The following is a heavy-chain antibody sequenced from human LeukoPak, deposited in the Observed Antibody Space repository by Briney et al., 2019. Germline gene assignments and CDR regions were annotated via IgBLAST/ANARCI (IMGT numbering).Heavy chain of an antibody. D-gene: IGHD3-9*01. Sequence: GGSLRLSCAASGFTFRSYWMSWVRQAPGKGLEWVANIKEDGGEKYYVDSVKGRFSISRDNAKKSLYLQMNSLRAEDTAVYYCARHHGDSDWYDYYYYYYMDVWGKGTTVTVSS. CDR1: GFTFRSYW. J-gene: IGHJ6*03. V-gene: IGHV3-7*01. CDR3: ARHHGDSDWYDYYYYYYMDV. CDR2: IKEDGGEK.